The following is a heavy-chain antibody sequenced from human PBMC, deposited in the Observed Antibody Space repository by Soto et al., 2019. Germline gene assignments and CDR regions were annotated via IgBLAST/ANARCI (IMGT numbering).Heavy chain of an antibody. CDR3: AKPQDIVVVPAAHKNFDY. D-gene: IGHD2-2*01. CDR1: GFTFSSYA. J-gene: IGHJ4*02. V-gene: IGHV3-23*01. Sequence: GGSLRLSCAASGFTFSSYAMSWVRQAPGKGLEWVSAIRGGGGSTYYADSVKGRFTISRDNSKKTLYLQMNSLRAGDTAVYYCAKPQDIVVVPAAHKNFDYWGQGTLVTVSS. CDR2: IRGGGGST.